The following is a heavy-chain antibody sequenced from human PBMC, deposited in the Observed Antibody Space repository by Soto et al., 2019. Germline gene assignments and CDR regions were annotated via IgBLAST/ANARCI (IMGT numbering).Heavy chain of an antibody. D-gene: IGHD3-22*01. CDR3: ARLVYYDSSGYSLDY. CDR2: IYYSGST. Sequence: SETLSLTCTVSGGSISSYYWSWIRQPPGKGLEWIGYIYYSGSTNYNPSLKSRVTISVDTSKNQFSLKLSSVTAADTAVYYCARLVYYDSSGYSLDYWGQGTLVTVS. J-gene: IGHJ4*02. V-gene: IGHV4-59*08. CDR1: GGSISSYY.